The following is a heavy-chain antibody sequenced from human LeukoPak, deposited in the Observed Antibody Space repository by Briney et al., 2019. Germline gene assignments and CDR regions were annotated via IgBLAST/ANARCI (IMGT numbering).Heavy chain of an antibody. J-gene: IGHJ6*02. Sequence: PSETLSLTCTVSGGSISSYYWSWIRQPPGKGLEWIGYIYHSGSTNYNPSLKSRVTISVDTSKNQFSLKLSSVTAADTAVYYCARFYGDDYYYYGMDVWGQGTTVTVSS. CDR1: GGSISSYY. D-gene: IGHD4-17*01. V-gene: IGHV4-59*01. CDR3: ARFYGDDYYYYGMDV. CDR2: IYHSGST.